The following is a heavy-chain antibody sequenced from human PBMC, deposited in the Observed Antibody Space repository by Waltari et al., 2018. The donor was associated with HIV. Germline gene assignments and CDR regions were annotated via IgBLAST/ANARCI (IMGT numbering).Heavy chain of an antibody. Sequence: EVYLVESGGGLVKPGGSLRLSCATSGFTLSDFSMTWVRQAPGKWLEWVSSISRSSIYIYYADSVKGRVTISRDNAKKSVYLQMNSLRAEDTAVYYCARSSFDVVPEVPAIDYWGQGTLVTVSS. V-gene: IGHV3-21*01. CDR3: ARSSFDVVPEVPAIDY. J-gene: IGHJ4*02. CDR1: GFTLSDFS. D-gene: IGHD2-15*01. CDR2: ISRSSIYI.